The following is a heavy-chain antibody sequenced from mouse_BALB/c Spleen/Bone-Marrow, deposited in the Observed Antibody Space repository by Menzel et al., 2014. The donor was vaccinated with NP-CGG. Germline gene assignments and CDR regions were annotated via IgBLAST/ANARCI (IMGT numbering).Heavy chain of an antibody. CDR1: GYTFTSYW. D-gene: IGHD1-1*01. CDR3: TITTTASYAMGY. Sequence: KQSGSEMVRPGASVKLSCKASGYTFTSYWMHWVKQRPGQGLEWIGNIYPGSGRTNYDEKFKSKATLTVDTSSSTAYMQLSSLTSEDSAVYFCTITTTASYAMGYWGQGTSVNVSS. CDR2: IYPGSGRT. V-gene: IGHV1S22*01. J-gene: IGHJ4*01.